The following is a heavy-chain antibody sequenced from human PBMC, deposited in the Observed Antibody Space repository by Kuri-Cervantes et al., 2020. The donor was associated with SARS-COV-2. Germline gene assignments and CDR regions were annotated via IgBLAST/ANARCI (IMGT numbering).Heavy chain of an antibody. V-gene: IGHV4-34*01. CDR1: GGSFSAYY. CDR3: VRVHPGPEYYYGMDV. D-gene: IGHD6-6*01. Sequence: SESLSLTCAVYGGSFSAYYWSWIRQPPGKGLEWIGEINHSGSTNYNPSLKSRVTISVDTSKHQLSLKLSSVTAADTAVYYCVRVHPGPEYYYGMDVWGQGTTVTVSS. CDR2: INHSGST. J-gene: IGHJ6*02.